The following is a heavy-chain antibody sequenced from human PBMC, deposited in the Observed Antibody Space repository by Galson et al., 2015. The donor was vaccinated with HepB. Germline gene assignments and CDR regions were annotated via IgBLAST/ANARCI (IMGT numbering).Heavy chain of an antibody. CDR3: ATDPPSVDTPRTYGMDV. CDR2: FDPEDGET. D-gene: IGHD5-18*01. Sequence: SVKVSCKVSGYTLTELSMHWVRQAPGKGLEWMGGFDPEDGETIYAQKFQGRVTMTEDTSTDTAYMELSSLRSEDTAVYYCATDPPSVDTPRTYGMDVWGQGTTVTVSS. J-gene: IGHJ6*02. V-gene: IGHV1-24*01. CDR1: GYTLTELS.